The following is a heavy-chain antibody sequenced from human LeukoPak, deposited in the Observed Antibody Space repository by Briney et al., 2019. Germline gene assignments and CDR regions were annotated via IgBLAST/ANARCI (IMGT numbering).Heavy chain of an antibody. Sequence: ASVKVSCRASGGTFSSYAISWVRQAPGQGLEWMGWISAYNGNTNYAQKLQGRVTMTTDTSTSTAYMELRSLRSDDTAVYYCARIPHPYYYDSSGVFDYWGQGTLVTVSS. V-gene: IGHV1-18*01. CDR1: GGTFSSYA. J-gene: IGHJ4*02. CDR3: ARIPHPYYYDSSGVFDY. D-gene: IGHD3-22*01. CDR2: ISAYNGNT.